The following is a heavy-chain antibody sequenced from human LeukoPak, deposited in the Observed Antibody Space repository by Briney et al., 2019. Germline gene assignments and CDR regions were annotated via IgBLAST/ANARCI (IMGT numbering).Heavy chain of an antibody. Sequence: PGRSLRLSCAASGFTFSSYGMHWVRQAPGKGLEWVAVISYDGSNKYYAGSVKGRFTISRDNSKNTLYLQMNSLRAEDTAVYYCARDMTGTPMVTGWFDPWGQGTLVTVSS. V-gene: IGHV3-30*03. CDR3: ARDMTGTPMVTGWFDP. CDR1: GFTFSSYG. D-gene: IGHD5-18*01. J-gene: IGHJ5*02. CDR2: ISYDGSNK.